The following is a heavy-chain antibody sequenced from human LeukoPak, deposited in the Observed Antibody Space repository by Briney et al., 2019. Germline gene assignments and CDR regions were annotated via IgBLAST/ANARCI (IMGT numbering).Heavy chain of an antibody. Sequence: PSESLSLSRTVSGCSISSYHWSWIRQPAGKGLEWIGRIYTSGSTNYNASLKSRVSMSVDTSKNQFSLKLSSVTAADTAVFYCARENSGGYREFDYWGQGTLVTVSS. D-gene: IGHD1-26*01. V-gene: IGHV4-4*07. CDR2: IYTSGST. CDR3: ARENSGGYREFDY. J-gene: IGHJ4*02. CDR1: GCSISSYH.